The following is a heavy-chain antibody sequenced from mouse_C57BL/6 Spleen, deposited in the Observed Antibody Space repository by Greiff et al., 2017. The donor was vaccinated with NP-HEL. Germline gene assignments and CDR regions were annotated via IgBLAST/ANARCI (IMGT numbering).Heavy chain of an antibody. CDR2: IYPSDSET. V-gene: IGHV1-61*01. D-gene: IGHD2-3*01. CDR3: ARSGNDGYFWFAY. J-gene: IGHJ3*01. Sequence: VQLQQPGAELVRPGSSVKLSCKASGYTFTSYWMDWVKQRPGQGLEWIGNIYPSDSETHYNQKFKDKATLTVDKSSSTAYMQLSSLTSEDSAVYYCARSGNDGYFWFAYWGQGTLVTVSA. CDR1: GYTFTSYW.